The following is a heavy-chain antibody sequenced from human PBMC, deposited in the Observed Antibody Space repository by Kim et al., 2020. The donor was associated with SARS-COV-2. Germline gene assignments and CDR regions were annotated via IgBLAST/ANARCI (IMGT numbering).Heavy chain of an antibody. CDR3: ANGGAAAVQYYYGMDA. V-gene: IGHV3-30*18. CDR1: GFTFSSYG. J-gene: IGHJ6*01. D-gene: IGHD6-13*01. CDR2: ISYDGSNK. Sequence: GGSLRLSCAASGFTFSSYGMHWVRQAPGKGLEWVAVISYDGSNKYYADSVKGRFTISRDNSKNTLYLQMNSLRAEDTAVYYCANGGAAAVQYYYGMDAWG.